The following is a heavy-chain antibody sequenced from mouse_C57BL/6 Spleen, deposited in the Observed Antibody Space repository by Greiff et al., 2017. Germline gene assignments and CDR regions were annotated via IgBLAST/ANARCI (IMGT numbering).Heavy chain of an antibody. J-gene: IGHJ2*01. V-gene: IGHV1-18*01. CDR1: GYTFTDSN. Sequence: VHVKQSGPELVKPGASVKIPCKASGYTFTDSNMDWVKQSHGKSLEWIGDINPNNGGTIYNQKFKGKATLTVDKSSSTAYMELRSLTSEDTAVYYCARRSFITTDYFDYWGQGTTLTVSS. CDR3: ARRSFITTDYFDY. CDR2: INPNNGGT. D-gene: IGHD1-1*01.